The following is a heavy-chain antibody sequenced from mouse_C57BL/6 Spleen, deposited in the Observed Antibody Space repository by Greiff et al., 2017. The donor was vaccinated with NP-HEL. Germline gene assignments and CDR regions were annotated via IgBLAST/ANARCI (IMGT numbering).Heavy chain of an antibody. CDR3: TRSDHYYGSSYGDYYAMDY. V-gene: IGHV1-5*01. J-gene: IGHJ4*01. Sequence: VQLQQSGTVLARPGASVKMSCKTSGYTFTSYWMHWVKQRPGQGLEWIGAIYPGNSDTSYNQKFKGKAKLTAVTSASTAYMELSSLTNEDSAVYYCTRSDHYYGSSYGDYYAMDYWGQGTSVTVSS. D-gene: IGHD1-1*01. CDR1: GYTFTSYW. CDR2: IYPGNSDT.